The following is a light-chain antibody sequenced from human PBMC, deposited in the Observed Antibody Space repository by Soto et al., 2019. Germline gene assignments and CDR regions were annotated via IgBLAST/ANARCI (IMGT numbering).Light chain of an antibody. CDR1: QSVSSY. Sequence: EIVLTQSPATLSLSPGGRATLSCRASQSVSSYLGWYQQKPGQAPRLLIYDASNRATGIPARFSGSGSGTDFTLTISSLEPEDFAVYYCQQRRNWPRTFGQGTKVEI. J-gene: IGKJ1*01. V-gene: IGKV3-11*01. CDR2: DAS. CDR3: QQRRNWPRT.